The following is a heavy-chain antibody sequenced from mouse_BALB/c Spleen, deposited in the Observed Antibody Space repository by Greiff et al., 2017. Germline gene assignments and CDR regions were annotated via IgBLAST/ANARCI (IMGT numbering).Heavy chain of an antibody. J-gene: IGHJ4*01. V-gene: IGHV1S137*01. CDR3: ARSLGGGGAMDY. CDR1: GYTFTDYA. CDR2: ISTYYGDA. Sequence: LQESGAELVRPGVSVKISCKGSGYTFTDYAMHWVQQSHAKSLEWIGVISTYYGDASYKQKFKGKATMTVDKSSSTAYMELARLTSEDSAIYYCARSLGGGGAMDYWGQGTSVTVSS.